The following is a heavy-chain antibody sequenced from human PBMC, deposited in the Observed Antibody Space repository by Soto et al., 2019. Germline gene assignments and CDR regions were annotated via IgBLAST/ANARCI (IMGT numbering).Heavy chain of an antibody. J-gene: IGHJ3*02. CDR1: GFTFSNYG. Sequence: QVQLVESGGGVVQPGGSLRLSCVASGFTFSNYGMHWVRQAPGKGLEWVAMTWYDGSNKYYADSVKDRFTISRDNSKNTLYLQMNSLRDEDSAVYYCATELNDMPGFDIWGQGTRVNVSS. D-gene: IGHD1-1*01. CDR3: ATELNDMPGFDI. V-gene: IGHV3-33*01. CDR2: TWYDGSNK.